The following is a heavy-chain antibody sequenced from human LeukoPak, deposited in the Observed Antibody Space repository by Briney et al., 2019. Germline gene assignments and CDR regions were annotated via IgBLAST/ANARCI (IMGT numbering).Heavy chain of an antibody. J-gene: IGHJ4*02. CDR3: AKDRGRGTVTTLGY. D-gene: IGHD4-17*01. V-gene: IGHV3-21*04. CDR1: GFTFSSYT. CDR2: ITSSSSYI. Sequence: GGSLRLSCAASGFTFSSYTMNWVRQAPGKGLEWVSSITSSSSYIYYADSVKGRFTISRDNSKNTLYLQMNSLRAEDTAVYYCAKDRGRGTVTTLGYWGQGTLVTVSS.